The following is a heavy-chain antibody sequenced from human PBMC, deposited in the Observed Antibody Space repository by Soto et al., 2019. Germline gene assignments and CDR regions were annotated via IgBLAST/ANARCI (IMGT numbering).Heavy chain of an antibody. CDR1: GGSISSSSYY. V-gene: IGHV4-39*01. J-gene: IGHJ3*02. D-gene: IGHD1-26*01. Sequence: QLQLQESGPGLVKPSETLSLTCTVSGGSISSSSYYWGWIRQPPGKGLEWIGSIYYSGSTYYNPSLKSRVTISVDTSKNQFSLKLSSVTAADTAVYYCARTGSYHAFDIWGQGTMVTVSS. CDR2: IYYSGST. CDR3: ARTGSYHAFDI.